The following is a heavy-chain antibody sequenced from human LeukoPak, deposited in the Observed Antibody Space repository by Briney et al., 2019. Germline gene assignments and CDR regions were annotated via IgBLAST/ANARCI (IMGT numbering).Heavy chain of an antibody. Sequence: GGSLRLSCAASGFTFSSYWMHWVRQAPGKGLVGVSRINTDGSSTSYADSVKGRFTISRDNAKNTLYLQMNSLRAEDTAVYYCARVYRAGTEVFDYCGQGTLVTVSS. CDR1: GFTFSSYW. D-gene: IGHD3-16*02. V-gene: IGHV3-74*01. J-gene: IGHJ4*02. CDR3: ARVYRAGTEVFDY. CDR2: INTDGSST.